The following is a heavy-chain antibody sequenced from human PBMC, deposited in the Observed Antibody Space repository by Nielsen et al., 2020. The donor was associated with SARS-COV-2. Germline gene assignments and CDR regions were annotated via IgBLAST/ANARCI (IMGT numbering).Heavy chain of an antibody. CDR3: ASLYSSSWYFDY. V-gene: IGHV3-7*01. CDR2: IKQDGSEK. Sequence: GESLKISCAASGFTFSSYWMSWVRRAPGKGLEWVANIKQDGSEKYYVDSVKGRFTISRDNAKNSLYLQMNSLRAEDTAVYYCASLYSSSWYFDYWGQGTLVTVSS. D-gene: IGHD6-13*01. J-gene: IGHJ4*02. CDR1: GFTFSSYW.